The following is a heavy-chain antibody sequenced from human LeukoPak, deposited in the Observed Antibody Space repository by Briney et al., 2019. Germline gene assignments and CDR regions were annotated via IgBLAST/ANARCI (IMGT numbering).Heavy chain of an antibody. CDR1: GFTFSNAW. D-gene: IGHD1-26*01. CDR2: IKSKTDGGTT. V-gene: IGHV3-15*01. J-gene: IGHJ6*03. Sequence: GGSLRLSCAASGFTFSNAWMSWVRQAPGKGLEWVGRIKSKTDGGTTDYAAPVKGRFTISRDDSKNTLYLQMNSLKTEDTAVYYCTTDLLLTRDYYMDVWGKGTTVTVSS. CDR3: TTDLLLTRDYYMDV.